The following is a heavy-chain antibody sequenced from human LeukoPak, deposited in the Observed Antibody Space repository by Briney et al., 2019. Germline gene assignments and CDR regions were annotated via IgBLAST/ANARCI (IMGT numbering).Heavy chain of an antibody. CDR1: GFTFDDYA. CDR2: ISWNSGSI. D-gene: IGHD3/OR15-3a*01. V-gene: IGHV3-9*01. CDR3: ARDWTDANAVGRALDY. J-gene: IGHJ4*02. Sequence: GGSLRLSCAASGFTFDDYAMHWVRQAPGKGLEWVSGISWNSGSIGYADSVKGRFTISRDNAKNSLYLQMNSLRAEDTALYYCARDWTDANAVGRALDYWGQGTLVTVSS.